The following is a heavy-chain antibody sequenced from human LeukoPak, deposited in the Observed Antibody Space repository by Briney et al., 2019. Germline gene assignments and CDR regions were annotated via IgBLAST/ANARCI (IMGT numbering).Heavy chain of an antibody. CDR1: GGSFSGYY. J-gene: IGHJ4*02. CDR3: ARASYDSSGYYYSDY. V-gene: IGHV4-34*01. Sequence: KSSETLSLTCAVYGGSFSGYYWSWIRQPPGKGLEWIGEINHTGSTNYNTSLKSRVTLSVDTSKNQFSLKLSSVTAADTAVYYCARASYDSSGYYYSDYWGQGTLVTVSS. CDR2: INHTGST. D-gene: IGHD3-22*01.